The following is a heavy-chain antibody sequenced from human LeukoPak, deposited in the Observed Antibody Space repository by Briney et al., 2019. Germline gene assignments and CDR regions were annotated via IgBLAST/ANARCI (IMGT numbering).Heavy chain of an antibody. J-gene: IGHJ4*02. V-gene: IGHV3-21*01. CDR3: VGGDSREL. CDR1: GFTFNTYT. CDR2: IGRTSVDK. Sequence: GGSLRLSCAGSGFTFNTYTMNWVRQAPGKGLEWISSIGRTSVDKYYAALVRGRFTIPRDNSKNSLYVEMSSVRADDTSVYYCVGGDSRELWGQGTLVTVSS. D-gene: IGHD3-22*01.